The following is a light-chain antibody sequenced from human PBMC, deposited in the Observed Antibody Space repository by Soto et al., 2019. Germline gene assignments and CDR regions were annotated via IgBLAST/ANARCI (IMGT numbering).Light chain of an antibody. CDR1: SSDVGGYNY. CDR2: EVS. Sequence: QSALTQPASGSGSPGQSITISCTGTSSDVGGYNYVSWYQQHPGKAPKLMIYEVSNRPSGVSNRFSGSKSGNTASLTISGLQDEDEADYYCSSYTSSSTWVVGGGTKLTVL. V-gene: IGLV2-14*01. J-gene: IGLJ3*02. CDR3: SSYTSSSTWV.